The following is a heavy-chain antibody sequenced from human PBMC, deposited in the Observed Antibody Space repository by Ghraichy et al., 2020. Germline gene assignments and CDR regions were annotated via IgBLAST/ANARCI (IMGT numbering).Heavy chain of an antibody. CDR2: ISGSGGST. CDR3: AKDPLDYDSSGYYDGAFVDY. J-gene: IGHJ4*02. Sequence: GGSLRLSCAASGFTFSSYAMSWVRQAPGKGLEWVSAISGSGGSTYYADSVKGRFTISRDNSKNTLYLQMNSLRAEDTAVYYCAKDPLDYDSSGYYDGAFVDYWGQGTLVTVSS. CDR1: GFTFSSYA. V-gene: IGHV3-23*01. D-gene: IGHD3-22*01.